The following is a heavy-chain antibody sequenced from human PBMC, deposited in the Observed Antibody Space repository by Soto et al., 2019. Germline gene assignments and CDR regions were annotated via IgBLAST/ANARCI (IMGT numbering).Heavy chain of an antibody. D-gene: IGHD3-3*01. Sequence: SETLSLTCTVSGDSISNSLYYWGWIRQSPGRGLEWIGSIYYSGNTYYNPSLKSRVTISLETSKNQFSLRLTSVTAADTAIYYCAASFTIFGVYNWFDPWGQGTQVTVSS. CDR2: IYYSGNT. V-gene: IGHV4-39*01. J-gene: IGHJ5*02. CDR3: AASFTIFGVYNWFDP. CDR1: GDSISNSLYY.